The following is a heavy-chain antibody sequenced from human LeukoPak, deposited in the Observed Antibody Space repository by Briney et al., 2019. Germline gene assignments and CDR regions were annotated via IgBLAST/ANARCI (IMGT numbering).Heavy chain of an antibody. CDR3: ARVGGGDYYYMDV. CDR2: INWNGGST. J-gene: IGHJ6*03. D-gene: IGHD3-10*01. Sequence: RSGGSLRLSCAASGFTFDDYGMSWVRQAPGKGLEWVSGINWNGGSTGYADSVKGRFTISRDNAKNSLYLQMNSLRAEDTALYYCARVGGGDYYYMDVWGKGTTVTVSS. CDR1: GFTFDDYG. V-gene: IGHV3-20*04.